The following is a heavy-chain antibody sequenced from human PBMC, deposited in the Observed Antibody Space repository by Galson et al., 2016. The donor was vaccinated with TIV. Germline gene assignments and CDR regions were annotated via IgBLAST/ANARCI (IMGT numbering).Heavy chain of an antibody. Sequence: SLRLSCAASGLSVSINYMTWVRQAPGKGLEWVSLISDGGNTYYPDSVKGRFTIPRDNSKNTLYLQMNSLRVEETAVYYCARDRVVDAPYYYYYYGMDVWGQGTAVTVSS. CDR2: ISDGGNT. D-gene: IGHD2-15*01. V-gene: IGHV3-66*02. CDR1: GLSVSINY. CDR3: ARDRVVDAPYYYYYYGMDV. J-gene: IGHJ6*02.